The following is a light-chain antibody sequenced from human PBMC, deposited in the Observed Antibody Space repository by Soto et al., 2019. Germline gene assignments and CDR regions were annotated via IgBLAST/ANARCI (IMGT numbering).Light chain of an antibody. CDR1: SSDVGGYNY. CDR3: QSYDSTLSARYV. J-gene: IGLJ1*01. Sequence: QSALTQAASVSGSPGQSITISCTGTSSDVGGYNYVSWYQQHPGKAPKLMIYAVSNRPSGVPDRFSASTSGTSASLAITGLQAEDEGDYYCQSYDSTLSARYVFGTGTKVTVL. CDR2: AVS. V-gene: IGLV2-14*01.